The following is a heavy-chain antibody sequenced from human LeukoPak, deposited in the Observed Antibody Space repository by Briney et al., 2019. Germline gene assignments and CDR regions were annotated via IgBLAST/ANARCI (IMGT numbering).Heavy chain of an antibody. J-gene: IGHJ4*02. D-gene: IGHD1-14*01. CDR1: GFTFSTYG. CDR2: ISYDESNT. CDR3: AKGGGITDYARFDY. V-gene: IGHV3-30*18. Sequence: GRSLRLSCAASGFTFSTYGMNWVRQAPGKGLEWVAIISYDESNTYYADSVKGRFTISRDNSKNTLYLQMNSLRAEDTGVYYCAKGGGITDYARFDYWGQGTLVTVSS.